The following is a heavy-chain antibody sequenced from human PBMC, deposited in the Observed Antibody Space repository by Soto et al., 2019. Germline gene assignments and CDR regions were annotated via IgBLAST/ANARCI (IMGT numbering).Heavy chain of an antibody. J-gene: IGHJ6*02. Sequence: ASVKVSCKFSGFTFTECYIHWVRKAPGQGLQWMGWINPKSGATNYAQRFRGRVTMTRDTSISTAYLELSRLTSDDAAVYYCTXGGVPYSTWNYYYNGMDVWGQGTTVTVSS. CDR1: GFTFTECY. D-gene: IGHD2-8*01. V-gene: IGHV1-2*02. CDR2: INPKSGAT. CDR3: TXGGVPYSTWNYYYNGMDV.